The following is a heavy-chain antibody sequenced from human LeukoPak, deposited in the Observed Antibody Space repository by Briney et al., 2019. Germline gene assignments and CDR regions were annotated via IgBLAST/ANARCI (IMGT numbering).Heavy chain of an antibody. CDR3: ARSYGGYTDS. Sequence: PGGSLRLSCAASGFTFSSYAMHWVRQAPGKGLEWVAVISYDGSNKYYAGSVKGRFTISRDNAKDSLYLQMNSLRDEDTAVYYCARSYGGYTDSWGQGTLVTVSS. V-gene: IGHV3-30-3*01. D-gene: IGHD5-12*01. J-gene: IGHJ4*02. CDR2: ISYDGSNK. CDR1: GFTFSSYA.